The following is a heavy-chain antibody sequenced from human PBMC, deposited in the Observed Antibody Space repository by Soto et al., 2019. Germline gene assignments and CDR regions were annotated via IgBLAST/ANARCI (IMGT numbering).Heavy chain of an antibody. CDR2: IYYSGST. V-gene: IGHV4-59*01. J-gene: IGHJ4*02. CDR1: GGSISNYF. Sequence: SETLSLTCTVSGGSISNYFWSWIRQPPWKGLERIGYIYYSGSTNYNPSLKSRVTISVDTSKNQFSLKLSSVTAADTAVYYCARTPEQNNGFVEWLSASYDFDNRGLETLV. CDR3: ARTPEQNNGFVEWLSASYDFDN. D-gene: IGHD3-3*01.